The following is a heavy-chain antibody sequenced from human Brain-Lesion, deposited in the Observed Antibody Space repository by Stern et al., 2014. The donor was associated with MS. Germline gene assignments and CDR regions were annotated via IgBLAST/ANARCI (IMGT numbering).Heavy chain of an antibody. Sequence: VQLVESGPGLVKPSQTLSLSCTVSGGSISSGGYYWSWIRQPAGKGLEWIGRIFNSGSTSNTPSRKSRAPISIATPKNKFSRRLNSMTAADTAVYYCARGRVVPGFQYYATDVWGQGTTVIVSS. D-gene: IGHD2-2*01. CDR1: GGSISSGGYY. J-gene: IGHJ6*02. CDR2: IFNSGST. V-gene: IGHV4-61*02. CDR3: ARGRVVPGFQYYATDV.